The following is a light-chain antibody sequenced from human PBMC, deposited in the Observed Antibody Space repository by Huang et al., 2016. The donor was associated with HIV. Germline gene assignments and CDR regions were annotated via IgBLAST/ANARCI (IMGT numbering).Light chain of an antibody. CDR1: QGVASW. V-gene: IGKV1-12*01. CDR2: GAS. Sequence: DIQMTQSPSSVSASVGYSVTIPCRASQGVASWLALYQQKPGKATILLIYGASSLQSGVPSRFIGGGSGTDFTLTISSLQPEDFATYYCLQAHSFPLTFGQGTKLEIK. J-gene: IGKJ2*01. CDR3: LQAHSFPLT.